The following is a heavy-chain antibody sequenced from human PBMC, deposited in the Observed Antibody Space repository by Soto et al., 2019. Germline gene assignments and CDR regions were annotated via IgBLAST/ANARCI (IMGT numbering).Heavy chain of an antibody. CDR2: INAGNGNT. CDR3: ARGLYCGGDCYDP. V-gene: IGHV1-3*01. CDR1: GYTFNSYG. Sequence: ASVKVSCKASGYTFNSYGISRVRQAPGQGLEWMGWINAGNGNTKYSQKFQGRVTITRDTSASTAYMELSSLRSEDTAVYYCARGLYCGGDCYDPWGQGTLVTVSS. J-gene: IGHJ5*02. D-gene: IGHD2-21*01.